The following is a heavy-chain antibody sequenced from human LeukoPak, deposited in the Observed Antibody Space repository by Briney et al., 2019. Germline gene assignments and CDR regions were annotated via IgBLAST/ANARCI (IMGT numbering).Heavy chain of an antibody. CDR3: ARAIRADRRGSWFDP. V-gene: IGHV1-8*03. J-gene: IGHJ5*02. D-gene: IGHD6-6*01. Sequence: ASVKVSCKASGYPFTSYDINWVRQATGQGLEWMEWMNPNSGNTGYAQKFQGRVAFSRNTSITTAYMELSSLRSEDTAVYYCARAIRADRRGSWFDPWGQGTLVTVSS. CDR2: MNPNSGNT. CDR1: GYPFTSYD.